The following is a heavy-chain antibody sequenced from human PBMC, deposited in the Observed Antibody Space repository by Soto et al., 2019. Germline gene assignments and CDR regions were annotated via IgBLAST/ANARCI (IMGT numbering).Heavy chain of an antibody. CDR3: ASHNYYNSDRRSSPLDY. Sequence: GASVKVSCKASGYTFTSYDINWVRQATGQGLEWMGWMNPNSGNTGYAQKFQGRVTMTRNTSISTAYMELSSLRSEDTAVYFCASHNYYNSDRRSSPLDYWGPGTLVTVSS. CDR2: MNPNSGNT. V-gene: IGHV1-8*01. D-gene: IGHD3-10*01. J-gene: IGHJ4*02. CDR1: GYTFTSYD.